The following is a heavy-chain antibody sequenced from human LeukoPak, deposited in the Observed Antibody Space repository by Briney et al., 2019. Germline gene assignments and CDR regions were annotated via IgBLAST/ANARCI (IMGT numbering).Heavy chain of an antibody. CDR3: ARRDSYSGGWFDP. CDR1: GGSFSGYY. J-gene: IGHJ5*02. CDR2: INHSGST. V-gene: IGHV4-34*01. D-gene: IGHD2-15*01. Sequence: PSETLSLTCAVYGGSFSGYYWSWIRQPPGKGLEWIGEINHSGSTNYNPSLKSRVTISVDTSKNQFSLKLSSVTAADTAVYYCARRDSYSGGWFDPWGQGTLVTVSS.